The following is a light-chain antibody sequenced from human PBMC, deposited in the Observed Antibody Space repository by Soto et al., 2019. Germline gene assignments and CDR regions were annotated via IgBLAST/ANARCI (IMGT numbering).Light chain of an antibody. CDR3: CSYVPSSPVV. Sequence: QSALTQPASVSGSPGQSITISCTGTSSDVGTYDLVSWYQQQPGKAPKLKIYEVTKLPSGVSSRYSGAKSGSTGSLTISGLQAEDGADYYCCSYVPSSPVVFGGGTKLTVL. CDR1: SSDVGTYDL. V-gene: IGLV2-23*02. CDR2: EVT. J-gene: IGLJ3*02.